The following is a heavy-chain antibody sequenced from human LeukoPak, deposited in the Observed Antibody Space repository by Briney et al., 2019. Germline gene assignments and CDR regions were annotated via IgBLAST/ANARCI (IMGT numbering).Heavy chain of an antibody. J-gene: IGHJ4*02. V-gene: IGHV3-11*04. D-gene: IGHD3-22*01. Sequence: PGGSLRLSCVGAGFPFSYFHMSWIRQAPGKGLEWVSYITSGGGFKYYADSVKGRFSISRDDSKNSVFLQMNSLRVEDTAVYYCARVRPGSSGSYYRTSWGQGTLVTVSS. CDR1: GFPFSYFH. CDR3: ARVRPGSSGSYYRTS. CDR2: ITSGGGFK.